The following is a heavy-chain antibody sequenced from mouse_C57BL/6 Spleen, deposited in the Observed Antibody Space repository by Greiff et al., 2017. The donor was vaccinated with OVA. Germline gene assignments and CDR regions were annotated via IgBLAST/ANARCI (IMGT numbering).Heavy chain of an antibody. D-gene: IGHD1-1*01. Sequence: VQLQQPGAELVKPGASVKLSCKASGYTFTSYWMQWVKQRPGQGLEWIGEIDPSDSYTNYNQKFKGKATLTVDTSSSTAYMQLSSLTSEDSAVYYCARNFYWAMDYWGQGTSVTVSS. CDR2: IDPSDSYT. J-gene: IGHJ4*01. CDR3: ARNFYWAMDY. V-gene: IGHV1-50*01. CDR1: GYTFTSYW.